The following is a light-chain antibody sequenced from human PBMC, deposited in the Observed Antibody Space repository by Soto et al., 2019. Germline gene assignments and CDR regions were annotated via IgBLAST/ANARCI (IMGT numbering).Light chain of an antibody. CDR1: QTISNY. CDR3: QQTFSNPRT. Sequence: DIQMTQSPSSLSASVGDRVTITCRASQTISNYLNWYLQKPGKAPKLLIYAASSLQTGVPSRFSGGGSGTEFTLTISSLQPEEFATYYCQQTFSNPRTFGQGTKVDIK. CDR2: AAS. V-gene: IGKV1-39*01. J-gene: IGKJ1*01.